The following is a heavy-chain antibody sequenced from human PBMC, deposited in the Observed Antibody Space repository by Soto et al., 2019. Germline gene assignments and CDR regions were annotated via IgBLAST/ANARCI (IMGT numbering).Heavy chain of an antibody. CDR3: TGHYKNFKFDP. D-gene: IGHD3-3*02. Sequence: GGSLRLSCALSDFTFSCSAMHWVRQASGKGLQWVGRIKTRADTYATAYAASVKGRFTISRDDSKNTAYLQMNSLKTEDTAVYYCTGHYKNFKFDPWAQGSLVTAPQ. CDR1: DFTFSCSA. CDR2: IKTRADTYAT. V-gene: IGHV3-73*01. J-gene: IGHJ5*02.